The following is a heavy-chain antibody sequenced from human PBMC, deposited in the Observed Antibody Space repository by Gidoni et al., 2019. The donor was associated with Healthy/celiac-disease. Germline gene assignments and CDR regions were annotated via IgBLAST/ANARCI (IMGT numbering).Heavy chain of an antibody. D-gene: IGHD3-22*01. CDR3: ASDYYDSSGYYWGPTYYGMDV. V-gene: IGHV4-59*01. CDR2: IYYSGST. J-gene: IGHJ6*02. CDR1: GVSISSYY. Sequence: QVQLQESGPGLVKPSETLSLTCTVSGVSISSYYWSWIRQPPGKGLEWIGYIYYSGSTNYNPSLKSRVTISVDTSKNQFSLKLSSVTAADTAVYYCASDYYDSSGYYWGPTYYGMDVWGQGTTVTVSS.